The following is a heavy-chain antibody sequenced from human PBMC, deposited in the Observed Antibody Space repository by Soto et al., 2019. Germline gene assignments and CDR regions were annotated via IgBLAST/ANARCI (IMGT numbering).Heavy chain of an antibody. Sequence: SETLSLTCTVSGGSISSGDYYWSWIRQPPGKGLEWIGYIYYSGSTYYNPSLKSRVTISVDTSKNQFSLKLSSVTAADTAVYYCARGEVGATLRRDFDYWGQGTLVTVSS. J-gene: IGHJ4*02. V-gene: IGHV4-30-4*01. CDR1: GGSISSGDYY. CDR3: ARGEVGATLRRDFDY. D-gene: IGHD1-26*01. CDR2: IYYSGST.